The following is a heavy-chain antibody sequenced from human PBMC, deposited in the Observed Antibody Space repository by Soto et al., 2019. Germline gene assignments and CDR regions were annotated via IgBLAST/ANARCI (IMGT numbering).Heavy chain of an antibody. CDR3: ATNEGRDGYSFDY. CDR1: GVTFSRQD. CDR2: IIPIFGTP. D-gene: IGHD5-12*01. Sequence: SSVKVSCKASGVTFSRQDMRWWRQAPGQGLEWMGGIIPIFGTPQYAEKFQDRVTITANASTRTAYMERSSLTAEDTAVYYCATNEGRDGYSFDYWGQGTLVTVSS. V-gene: IGHV1-69*13. J-gene: IGHJ4*02.